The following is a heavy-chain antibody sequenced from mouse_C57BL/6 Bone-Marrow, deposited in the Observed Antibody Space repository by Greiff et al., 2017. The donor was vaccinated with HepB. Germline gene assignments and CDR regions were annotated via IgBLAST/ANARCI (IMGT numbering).Heavy chain of an antibody. CDR1: GYTFTSYW. J-gene: IGHJ1*03. CDR2: IYPSDSET. D-gene: IGHD1-1*02. Sequence: VQLQQPGAELVRPGSSVKLSCKASGYTFTSYWMDWVKQRPGQGLEWIGNIYPSDSETHYNQKFKDKATLTVDKSSSTAYMQLSSLTSEDSAVYCGARGGTGRVGWYFDVWGKGTTVTVSS. CDR3: ARGGTGRVGWYFDV. V-gene: IGHV1-61*01.